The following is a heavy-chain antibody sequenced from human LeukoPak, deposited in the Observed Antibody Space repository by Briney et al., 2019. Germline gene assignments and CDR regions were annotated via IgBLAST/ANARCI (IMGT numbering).Heavy chain of an antibody. CDR2: ISGSGGST. CDR1: GFTFTNYA. CDR3: AKDGGSGSSDY. J-gene: IGHJ4*02. Sequence: GGSLRLSCAASGFTFTNYAMSWVRQAPGKGLEWVSTISGSGGSTYYADSVKGRFTISRDNSKNTLYLQMNSLRAEDTAVYYCAKDGGSGSSDYWGQGTLVTVSS. V-gene: IGHV3-23*01. D-gene: IGHD3-10*01.